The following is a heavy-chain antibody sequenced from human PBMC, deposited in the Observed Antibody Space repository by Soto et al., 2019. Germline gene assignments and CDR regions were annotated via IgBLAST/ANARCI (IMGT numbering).Heavy chain of an antibody. J-gene: IGHJ6*02. Sequence: QAHLVESGGGVVQPGGSLRLSCAASGFTFSSYAMHWVRQAPGKGLEWVALMWYDRSHTYYAESVKGRFNISRDESKNMLFLHMRGLRAEDTAVYYCSRDRSWRTGYYSGIDVWGQGTTVTAS. CDR1: GFTFSSYA. CDR2: MWYDRSHT. CDR3: SRDRSWRTGYYSGIDV. V-gene: IGHV3-33*01. D-gene: IGHD1-1*01.